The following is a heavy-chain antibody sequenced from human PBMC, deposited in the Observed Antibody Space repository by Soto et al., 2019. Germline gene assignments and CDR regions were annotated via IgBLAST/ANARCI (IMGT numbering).Heavy chain of an antibody. CDR1: GFTFSSYG. CDR2: ISYDGSNK. J-gene: IGHJ6*02. V-gene: IGHV3-30*18. D-gene: IGHD3-9*01. CDR3: AKEGSDYDILTGSVYYGMDV. Sequence: QVQLVESGGGVVQPGRSLRLSCAASGFTFSSYGMHWVRQAPGKGLEWVAVISYDGSNKYYADSVKGRFTISRDNSKNTLYLQMNSLRAEDTAVYYCAKEGSDYDILTGSVYYGMDVWGQGTTVTVSS.